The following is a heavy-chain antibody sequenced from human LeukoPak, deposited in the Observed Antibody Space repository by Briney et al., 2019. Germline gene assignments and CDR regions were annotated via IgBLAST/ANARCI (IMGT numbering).Heavy chain of an antibody. Sequence: SETLSLTCAVYGGSFSGYYWSWIRQPPGKGLEWIREINHSGSTNYNPSLKSRVTISVDTSKNQFSLKLSSVTAADTAVYYCARWSYCSSTSCYDYYYGMDVWGQGTTVTVSS. J-gene: IGHJ6*02. D-gene: IGHD2-2*01. CDR2: INHSGST. V-gene: IGHV4-34*01. CDR1: GGSFSGYY. CDR3: ARWSYCSSTSCYDYYYGMDV.